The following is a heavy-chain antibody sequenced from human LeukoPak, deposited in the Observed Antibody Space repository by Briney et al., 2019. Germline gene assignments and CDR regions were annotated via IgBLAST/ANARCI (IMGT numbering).Heavy chain of an antibody. CDR1: GFTFSRYW. V-gene: IGHV3-7*04. J-gene: IGHJ4*02. CDR2: IKQDGSEK. Sequence: GGSLRLSCAASGFTFSRYWMNWVRQAPGKGMEWVANIKQDGSEKYYVDSVKGRFTISRDNAKKSLYLQMNSLRAEDTAVYYCARETEMANLDYWGQGTLVTVSS. D-gene: IGHD5-24*01. CDR3: ARETEMANLDY.